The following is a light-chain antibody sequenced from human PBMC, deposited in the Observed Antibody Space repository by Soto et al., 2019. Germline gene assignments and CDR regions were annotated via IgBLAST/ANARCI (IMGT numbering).Light chain of an antibody. CDR2: GAS. J-gene: IGKJ4*01. CDR3: QQYNNWPLT. V-gene: IGKV3-15*01. CDR1: QSVSSN. Sequence: EIVMTQSPATLSASPGERATLSCRASQSVSSNLAWYQQKPGQAPRLLIYGASTRATGIPARFSGSGSGTEFTLTISSLQSEDFAAYYCQQYNNWPLTFGGGTKVEIK.